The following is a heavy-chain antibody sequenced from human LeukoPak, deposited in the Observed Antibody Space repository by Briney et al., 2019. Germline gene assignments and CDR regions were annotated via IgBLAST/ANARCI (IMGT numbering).Heavy chain of an antibody. CDR2: ISGTSNYI. J-gene: IGHJ4*02. Sequence: GGSLRLSCAASGFTFNIYSMNWVRQAPGKGLEWVSSISGTSNYIYYADSVKGRFTISRDNAKNSLYLRMNSLRADDTAVYYCAKEGPGGGGYFDDWGQGTLVTVSS. CDR3: AKEGPGGGGYFDD. CDR1: GFTFNIYS. D-gene: IGHD3-16*01. V-gene: IGHV3-21*04.